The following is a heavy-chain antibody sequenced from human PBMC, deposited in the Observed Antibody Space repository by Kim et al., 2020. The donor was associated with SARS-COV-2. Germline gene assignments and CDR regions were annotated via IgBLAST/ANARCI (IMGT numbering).Heavy chain of an antibody. CDR2: INPNSGGT. J-gene: IGHJ4*02. V-gene: IGHV1-2*02. CDR3: ARRGATGITSHDC. D-gene: IGHD1-7*01. CDR1: GYTFTNNY. Sequence: ASVKVSCKTSGYTFTNNYIHWVRQAPGQGLEWMGWINPNSGGTIYAQNFQGRVTMTRDTSISTAYMELSRLISDDTAVYYCARRGATGITSHDCWGQGTLVTASS.